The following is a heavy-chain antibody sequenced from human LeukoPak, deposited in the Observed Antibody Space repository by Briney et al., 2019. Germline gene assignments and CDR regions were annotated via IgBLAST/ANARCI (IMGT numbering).Heavy chain of an antibody. CDR2: IHYSGNT. CDR1: GVSISTSAYY. J-gene: IGHJ4*02. Sequence: SETLSLTCTVSGVSISTSAYYWGWIRQPPGKGLEWIGNIHYSGNTYYNPPLKSRVTISVDTSKNHFFLKLSSVTAADTAVYYCARAHSGMYSVRYWGQGTLVSVSS. D-gene: IGHD6-19*01. V-gene: IGHV4-39*02. CDR3: ARAHSGMYSVRY.